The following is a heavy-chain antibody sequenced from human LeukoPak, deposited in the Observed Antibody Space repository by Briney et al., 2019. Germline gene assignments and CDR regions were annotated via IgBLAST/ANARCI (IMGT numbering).Heavy chain of an antibody. CDR3: AKSRSAYPRVDGFDM. V-gene: IGHV3-74*01. J-gene: IGHJ3*02. Sequence: PGGSLRLSCAASGFTFNTYWMHWVRQAPGKGLVWVSSINADGSSTSYADSMKGRFTISRDNSKSTLYLQMNSLRAEDTALYYCAKSRSAYPRVDGFDMWGQGTMVTVSS. D-gene: IGHD3-3*01. CDR2: INADGSST. CDR1: GFTFNTYW.